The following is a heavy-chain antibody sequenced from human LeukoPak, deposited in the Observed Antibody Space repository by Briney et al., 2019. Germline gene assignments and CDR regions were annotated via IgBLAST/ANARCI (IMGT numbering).Heavy chain of an antibody. CDR2: INHSGST. Sequence: SETLSLTCAAYGVSFSGYYWSWIRQPPGKGLEWIGEINHSGSTNYNPSLKSRVTISVDTSKNQFSLKLSSVTAADTAVYYRASAIVVVPAATYKRYGMDVWGQGTMVTVSS. D-gene: IGHD2-2*01. J-gene: IGHJ6*02. CDR3: ASAIVVVPAATYKRYGMDV. CDR1: GVSFSGYY. V-gene: IGHV4-34*01.